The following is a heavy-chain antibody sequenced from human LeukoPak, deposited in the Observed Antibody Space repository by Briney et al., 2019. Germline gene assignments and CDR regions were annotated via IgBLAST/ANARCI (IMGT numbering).Heavy chain of an antibody. V-gene: IGHV1-69*13. D-gene: IGHD1-26*01. CDR3: ARSSGAGYYYYGMDV. Sequence: SVKVSCKASGGTFSSYAISWVRLAPGQGLEWMGGIIPIFGTANYAQKFQGRVTITADESTSTAYMELSSLRSEDTAVYYCARSSGAGYYYYGMDVWGQGTTVTVSS. CDR2: IIPIFGTA. J-gene: IGHJ6*02. CDR1: GGTFSSYA.